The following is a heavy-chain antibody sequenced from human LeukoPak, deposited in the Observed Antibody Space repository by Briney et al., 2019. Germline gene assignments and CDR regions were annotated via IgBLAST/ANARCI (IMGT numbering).Heavy chain of an antibody. J-gene: IGHJ4*02. D-gene: IGHD2-21*01. CDR1: GFTFSSYA. V-gene: IGHV3-74*01. CDR3: TSFGISWRSSY. Sequence: GGSLRLSCAASGFTFSSYAMSWVRQAPGKGLVWVSRISDDGSYTSNVDSVKGRFTISRDNVNNMLYLHMNSLRAEDTAVYYCTSFGISWRSSYWGQGTLVTVSS. CDR2: ISDDGSYT.